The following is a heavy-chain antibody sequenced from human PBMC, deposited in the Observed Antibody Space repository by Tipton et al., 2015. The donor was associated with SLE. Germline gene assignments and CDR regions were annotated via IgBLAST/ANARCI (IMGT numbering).Heavy chain of an antibody. CDR1: GGSISSYY. V-gene: IGHV4-59*01. CDR2: IYYSGST. CDR3: ARSRAYSNYAHTLHLWYFDL. Sequence: ILSLTCTVSGGSISSYYWSWIRQPPGKGLEWIGYIYYSGSTNYNPSLKSRVTISVDTSKNQFSLKLSSVTAADTAVYYCARSRAYSNYAHTLHLWYFDLWGRGTLVTVSS. D-gene: IGHD4-11*01. J-gene: IGHJ2*01.